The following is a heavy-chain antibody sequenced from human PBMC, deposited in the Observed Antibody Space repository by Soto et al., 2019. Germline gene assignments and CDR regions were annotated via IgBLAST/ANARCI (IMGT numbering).Heavy chain of an antibody. CDR1: GGSISSYY. CDR2: IYYFGST. J-gene: IGHJ4*02. Sequence: SETLSLTCTVSGGSISSYYWSWIRQPPGKGLEWIGYIYYFGSTNYSPSLKSRVTISLDTSKSQFSLRLSSVTAADTAVYYCARSYCSGGSCYPLDYWGQGTLVTVSS. V-gene: IGHV4-59*01. D-gene: IGHD2-15*01. CDR3: ARSYCSGGSCYPLDY.